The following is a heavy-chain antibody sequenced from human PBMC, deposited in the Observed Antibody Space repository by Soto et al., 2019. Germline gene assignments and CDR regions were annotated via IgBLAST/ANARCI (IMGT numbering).Heavy chain of an antibody. Sequence: QVQLVQSGAEVKKPGASVKVSCKASGYTFTNYGVTWVRQAPGQGLEWMGWISGYNGKTNYAQKLQGRVTMTTDTSTSTAHIELRSLRSDDMAVYYCGRDQYYDTSGYCAYWGEGTLVTVSS. V-gene: IGHV1-18*03. CDR2: ISGYNGKT. CDR3: GRDQYYDTSGYCAY. D-gene: IGHD3-22*01. CDR1: GYTFTNYG. J-gene: IGHJ4*02.